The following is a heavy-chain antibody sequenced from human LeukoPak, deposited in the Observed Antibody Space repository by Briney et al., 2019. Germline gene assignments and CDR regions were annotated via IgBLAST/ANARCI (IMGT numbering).Heavy chain of an antibody. J-gene: IGHJ4*02. Sequence: PSETLSLTCTVSGGSISSSSYYWGWIRQPPGKGLEWIGSIYYSGSTNYNPSLKSRVTLSVDTPKNQLSLQLKSVTAADSAVYYCTREVVVRGVPMPFDLWGQGTLVTVSS. CDR3: TREVVVRGVPMPFDL. D-gene: IGHD3-10*01. CDR1: GGSISSSSYY. V-gene: IGHV4-39*07. CDR2: IYYSGST.